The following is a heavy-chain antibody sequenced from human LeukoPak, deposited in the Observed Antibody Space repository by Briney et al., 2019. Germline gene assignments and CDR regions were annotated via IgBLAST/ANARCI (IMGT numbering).Heavy chain of an antibody. V-gene: IGHV1-18*01. CDR1: GYTYINYG. Sequence: GASVKVSCKASGYTYINYGISWVRQAPGQGLEWMGWISTYNANTNYAQKLQGRVTMTTDTSTSTAYMELRSLRSDDTAVYYCARERRFGELSPEYWGQGTLVTVSS. D-gene: IGHD3-10*01. J-gene: IGHJ4*02. CDR2: ISTYNANT. CDR3: ARERRFGELSPEY.